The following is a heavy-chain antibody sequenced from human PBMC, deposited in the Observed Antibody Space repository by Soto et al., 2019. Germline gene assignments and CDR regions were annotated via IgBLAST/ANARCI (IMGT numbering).Heavy chain of an antibody. J-gene: IGHJ4*02. D-gene: IGHD3-10*02. CDR3: AGAVSDFDVRRYRTSYFDQ. Sequence: SETLSLTCTVSGASVSTGVYYWTWIRQHPGKGLEWIGYIDNSGSTYYNPSLTGRVDISVDTSKNEFSLNLQSLTAADTASYYCAGAVSDFDVRRYRTSYFDQWGQGILVTVSS. CDR2: IDNSGST. CDR1: GASVSTGVYY. V-gene: IGHV4-31*03.